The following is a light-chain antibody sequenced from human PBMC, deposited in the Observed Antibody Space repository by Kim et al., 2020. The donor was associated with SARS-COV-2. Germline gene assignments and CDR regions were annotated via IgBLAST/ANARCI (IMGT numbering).Light chain of an antibody. V-gene: IGKV1-39*01. CDR3: QQGYSTTQIT. CDR2: GTS. J-gene: IGKJ5*01. Sequence: SVGDRVTITCRASQSITNSLNWYQQKPGKAPNLLIHGTSTLQSGVPSRFSAGGSGTDFTLTISGLQPEDFATYYCQQGYSTTQITFGPGTRLEIK. CDR1: QSITNS.